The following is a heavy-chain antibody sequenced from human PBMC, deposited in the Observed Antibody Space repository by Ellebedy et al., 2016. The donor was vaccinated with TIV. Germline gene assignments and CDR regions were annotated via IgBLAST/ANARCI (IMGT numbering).Heavy chain of an antibody. D-gene: IGHD4-17*01. J-gene: IGHJ5*02. Sequence: GESLKISCSASGFSFRSYWMSSVRQAPGKGLEWVANIYQDGGVQSYVDSVKGRFTISRDNADNSLFLQMNSLRAEDTAVYYCARRGSYGDYAVEINSWFDTWGRGTLVAVSS. CDR2: IYQDGGVQ. V-gene: IGHV3-7*01. CDR1: GFSFRSYW. CDR3: ARRGSYGDYAVEINSWFDT.